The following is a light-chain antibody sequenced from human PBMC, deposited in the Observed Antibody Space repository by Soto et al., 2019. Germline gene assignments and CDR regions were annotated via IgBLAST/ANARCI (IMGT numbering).Light chain of an antibody. Sequence: QSVLTQPPSVSGAPGQRITISCTGNNSNLGAGYDVHWYQQLPGAAPKLVIFGNRNRPSGVPERFSGSKSGTSASLAITGLQAEDEADYYCQAYDYSLTAFGFGGGTKLTVL. CDR3: QAYDYSLTAFG. J-gene: IGLJ3*02. CDR2: GNR. V-gene: IGLV1-40*01. CDR1: NSNLGAGYD.